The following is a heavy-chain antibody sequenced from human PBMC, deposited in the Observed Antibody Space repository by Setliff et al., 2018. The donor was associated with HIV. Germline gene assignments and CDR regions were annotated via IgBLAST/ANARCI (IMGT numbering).Heavy chain of an antibody. Sequence: SVKVSCKASRSTFNSHTINWVRQAPGQGLDWMGRIIPMLGVANYAQRFQGKVTITADKSTSTAYMELTSLRFDDTAMYYCVRGVQSPPHYSYYYMDVWGEGTMVTVSS. CDR1: RSTFNSHT. CDR2: IIPMLGVA. V-gene: IGHV1-69*02. J-gene: IGHJ6*03. CDR3: VRGVQSPPHYSYYYMDV. D-gene: IGHD3-3*01.